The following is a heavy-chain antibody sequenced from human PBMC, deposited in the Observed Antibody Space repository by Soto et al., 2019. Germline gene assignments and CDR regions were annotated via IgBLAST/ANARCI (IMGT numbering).Heavy chain of an antibody. V-gene: IGHV4-39*01. CDR3: ARRIAARAEVDY. CDR1: GGSISSSSYY. D-gene: IGHD6-6*01. J-gene: IGHJ4*02. CDR2: IYYSGST. Sequence: QLQLQESGPGLVKPSETLSLTCTVSGGSISSSSYYWGWIRQPPGKGLEWIGSIYYSGSTYYNPSLKSRVTTSVDTSKNQFSLKLSSVTAADTAVYYCARRIAARAEVDYWGQGTLVTVSS.